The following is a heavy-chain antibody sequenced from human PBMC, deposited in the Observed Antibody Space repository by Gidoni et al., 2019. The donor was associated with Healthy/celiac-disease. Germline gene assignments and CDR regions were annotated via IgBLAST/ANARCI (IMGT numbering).Heavy chain of an antibody. CDR3: ARVNPIGPQYVFDY. CDR2: IYYSGST. V-gene: IGHV4-61*01. CDR1: GGSVSSGSYY. J-gene: IGHJ4*02. D-gene: IGHD2-2*01. Sequence: QVQLQESGPGLVKPSETLSLTCTVSGGSVSSGSYYWSWIRQPPGKGLEWIGYIYYSGSTNYNPSLKSRVTISVDTSKNQFSLKLSSVTAADTAVYYCARVNPIGPQYVFDYWGQGTLVTVSS.